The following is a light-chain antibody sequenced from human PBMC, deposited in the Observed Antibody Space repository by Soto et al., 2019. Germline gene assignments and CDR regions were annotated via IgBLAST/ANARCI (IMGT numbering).Light chain of an antibody. CDR3: SSYTSSSTWV. CDR1: NSDVGGYNY. J-gene: IGLJ3*02. CDR2: EVS. V-gene: IGLV2-14*01. Sequence: QSVLTQPASVSGSPGQSITISCTGTNSDVGGYNYVSWYQQHPGKAPKVMIYEVSNRPSGVSNRYSGSKSGNTASLTISGLQAEDEADYYCSSYTSSSTWVFGGGTKLTVL.